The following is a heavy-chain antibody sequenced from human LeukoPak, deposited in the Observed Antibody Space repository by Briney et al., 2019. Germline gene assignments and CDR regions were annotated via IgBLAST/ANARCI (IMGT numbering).Heavy chain of an antibody. CDR2: ISYDGSNK. CDR3: AKASVVAAVPLDY. V-gene: IGHV3-30*18. CDR1: GFTFSSYG. D-gene: IGHD2-15*01. J-gene: IGHJ4*02. Sequence: GGSLRLSCAASGFTFSSYGMHWVRQAPGKGLEWVAVISYDGSNKYFADFVKGRFTISRDNSKNTLYLQMNSLRAEDTAVYYCAKASVVAAVPLDYWGQGTLVTVSS.